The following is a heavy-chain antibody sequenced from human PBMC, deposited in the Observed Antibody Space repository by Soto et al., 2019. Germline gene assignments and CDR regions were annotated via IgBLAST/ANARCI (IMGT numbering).Heavy chain of an antibody. Sequence: QVQLVQSGAEVKKPGASVKVSCKASGYTFTSYGISWVRQAPGQGLEWMGWISAYNGNTNYAQKLQGRVTMTTDTSTSKAYMEPRRLRCDDTAVYYCARDCDSSGCHDWFDPWGQGTLVTVSS. CDR1: GYTFTSYG. D-gene: IGHD6-19*01. V-gene: IGHV1-18*01. J-gene: IGHJ5*02. CDR3: ARDCDSSGCHDWFDP. CDR2: ISAYNGNT.